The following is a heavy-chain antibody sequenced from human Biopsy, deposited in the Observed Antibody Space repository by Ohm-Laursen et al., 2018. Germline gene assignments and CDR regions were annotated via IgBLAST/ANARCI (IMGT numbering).Heavy chain of an antibody. V-gene: IGHV4-31*01. CDR2: IFNSANA. J-gene: IGHJ5*02. CDR1: GGSISSGGSY. Sequence: TLSLTCTVSGGSISSGGSYWSWLRQRPGKGLEWIGYIFNSANAYYNPSLKNLITGSGDTSKNQFSLKLNSVTAADTAVYYCARGDYFDSNGYFWFDPWGQGTLVTVSS. D-gene: IGHD3-22*01. CDR3: ARGDYFDSNGYFWFDP.